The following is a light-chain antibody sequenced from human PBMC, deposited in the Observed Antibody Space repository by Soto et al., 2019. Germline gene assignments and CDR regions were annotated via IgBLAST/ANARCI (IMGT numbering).Light chain of an antibody. V-gene: IGKV1-33*01. CDR2: GGS. Sequence: DIQMTQSPSSLSASVGDKVTITCQASQGIRDYINWYRQTPGRAPKLLIYGGSQLESGVPSRFSGGGSETDFIIIINNIQPEDSGTDYCRQYADLNPLTFGGGTRVEIK. CDR1: QGIRDY. CDR3: RQYADLNPLT. J-gene: IGKJ4*01.